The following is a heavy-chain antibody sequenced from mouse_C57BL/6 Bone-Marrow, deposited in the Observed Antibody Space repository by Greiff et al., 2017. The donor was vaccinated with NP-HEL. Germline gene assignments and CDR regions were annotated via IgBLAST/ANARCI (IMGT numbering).Heavy chain of an antibody. CDR2: IDPSDSYT. J-gene: IGHJ1*03. V-gene: IGHV1-50*01. D-gene: IGHD2-3*01. CDR3: ALYDGYYWYFDV. CDR1: GYTFTSYW. Sequence: QVQLKQPGAELVKPGASVKLSCKASGYTFTSYWMQWVKQRPGQGLEWIGEIDPSDSYTNYNQKFKGKATLTVDTSSSTAYMQLSSLTSEDSAVYYCALYDGYYWYFDVWGTGTTVTVSS.